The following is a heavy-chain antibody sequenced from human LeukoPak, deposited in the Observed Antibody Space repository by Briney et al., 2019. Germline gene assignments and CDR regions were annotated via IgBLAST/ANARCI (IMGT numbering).Heavy chain of an antibody. J-gene: IGHJ4*02. CDR3: ARENTGGTALDY. D-gene: IGHD2-8*02. CDR1: GFTFSNYA. Sequence: KTGGSLRLSCAASGFTFSNYAMNWVRQAPGKGLEWVSSITSGANYIYYADSVRGRFTISRDNAKNSLYLQMNSLRAEDTAVYHCARENTGGTALDYWGQGTLVTVSS. V-gene: IGHV3-21*01. CDR2: ITSGANYI.